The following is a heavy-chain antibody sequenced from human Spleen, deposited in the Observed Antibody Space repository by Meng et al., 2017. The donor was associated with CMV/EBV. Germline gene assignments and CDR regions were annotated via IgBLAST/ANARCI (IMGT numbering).Heavy chain of an antibody. D-gene: IGHD3-22*01. V-gene: IGHV2-5*01. J-gene: IGHJ3*02. CDR3: AHTPYDPSGYSPAFHI. CDR2: IYWNDDK. CDR1: GFSLNTLGLG. Sequence: SGPTLVKPTPTLTLTCTFSGFSLNTLGLGVGWIRQPPGKALEWLALIYWNDDKRYSPSLKNRLTISKDTSNNQVVLSMANMDPVDTATYSCAHTPYDPSGYSPAFHIWGQGTMVTVSS.